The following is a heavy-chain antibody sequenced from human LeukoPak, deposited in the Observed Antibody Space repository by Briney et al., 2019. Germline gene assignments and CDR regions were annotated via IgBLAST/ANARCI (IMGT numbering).Heavy chain of an antibody. Sequence: PGRSLRLSCAASGFTFSSYGMHWVRQAPGTGLEWVAVISSDGSNKYYADSVKGRSTISRDNSKNTLYLQMNSLRAEDTAVYYCAKRSGYSSGWYSLDCWGQGTLVTVSS. V-gene: IGHV3-30*18. CDR3: AKRSGYSSGWYSLDC. D-gene: IGHD6-19*01. CDR2: ISSDGSNK. J-gene: IGHJ4*02. CDR1: GFTFSSYG.